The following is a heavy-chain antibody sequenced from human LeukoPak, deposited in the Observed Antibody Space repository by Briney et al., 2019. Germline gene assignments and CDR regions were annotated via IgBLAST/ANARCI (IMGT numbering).Heavy chain of an antibody. CDR3: AKDRAAAGTHSFDY. V-gene: IGHV3-53*01. J-gene: IGHJ4*02. CDR1: GFSVSHNY. CDR2: IYSGENT. Sequence: GGSLRLSCTASGFSVSHNYMNWVRQAPGKGLEWVALIYSGENTYYADSVKGRFTISRDNSKNTLYLQMNSLRAEDTAVYYCAKDRAAAGTHSFDYWGQGTLVTVSS. D-gene: IGHD6-13*01.